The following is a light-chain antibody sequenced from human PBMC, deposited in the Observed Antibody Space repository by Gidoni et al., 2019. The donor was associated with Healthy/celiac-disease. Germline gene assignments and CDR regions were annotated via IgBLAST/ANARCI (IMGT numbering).Light chain of an antibody. V-gene: IGLV2-14*01. Sequence: QSALTQPASVSGSPGQSTTISCTGTSSHVGGYNYVSWYQQHPGKAPKHMIYEVSNRPSGVSNRFSGSKSGNAASLTISGLQAEDEADYYCSSYTSSSTYVFGTGTKVTVL. CDR1: SSHVGGYNY. CDR2: EVS. CDR3: SSYTSSSTYV. J-gene: IGLJ1*01.